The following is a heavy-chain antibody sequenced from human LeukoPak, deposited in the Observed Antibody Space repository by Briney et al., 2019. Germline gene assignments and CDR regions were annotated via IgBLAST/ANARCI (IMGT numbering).Heavy chain of an antibody. CDR2: INHSGST. CDR3: ARGRGRETPFHRIAAAGANDAFDI. J-gene: IGHJ3*02. Sequence: SETLSLTCAVYGGSFSGYYWSWIRQPPGKGLEWIGEINHSGSTNYNPSLKSRVTISVDTSKNQFSLKLSSVTAADTAVCYCARGRGRETPFHRIAAAGANDAFDIWGQGTMVTASS. CDR1: GGSFSGYY. D-gene: IGHD6-13*01. V-gene: IGHV4-34*01.